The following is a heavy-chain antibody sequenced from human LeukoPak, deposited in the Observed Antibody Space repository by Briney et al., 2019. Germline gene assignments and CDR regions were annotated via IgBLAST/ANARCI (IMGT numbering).Heavy chain of an antibody. D-gene: IGHD3-22*01. CDR3: ARQGDYNDSSGYYSPRVVDY. J-gene: IGHJ4*02. CDR2: IYPGDSDT. Sequence: GESLKISCKGSGFTFTNYWIAWVRQMPGKGLEWMGIIYPGDSDTRYSPSFQGQVTISADKSISTAYLQWSSLKASDTAMYYCARQGDYNDSSGYYSPRVVDYWGQGTLVTVSS. V-gene: IGHV5-51*01. CDR1: GFTFTNYW.